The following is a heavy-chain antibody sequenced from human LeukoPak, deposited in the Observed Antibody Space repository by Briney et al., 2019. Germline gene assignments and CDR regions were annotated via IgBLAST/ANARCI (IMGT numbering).Heavy chain of an antibody. CDR3: ARGVAAAGHADYYYYYMDV. J-gene: IGHJ6*03. CDR1: GYTFTSYG. V-gene: IGHV1-18*01. D-gene: IGHD6-13*01. Sequence: GASVKVSCKASGYTFTSYGISWVRQAPGQGLEWMGWISAYNGNTNYAQKLQGRVTMTTDTSTSTAYMELRSLRSDDTAVYYCARGVAAAGHADYYYYYMDVWGKGTTVTVSS. CDR2: ISAYNGNT.